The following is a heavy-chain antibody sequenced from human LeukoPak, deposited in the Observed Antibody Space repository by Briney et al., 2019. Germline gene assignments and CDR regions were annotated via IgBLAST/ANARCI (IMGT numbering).Heavy chain of an antibody. Sequence: PGGSLRLSCAASGFTFGDYAMHWVRQAPGKGLEWVSSISWNSGSLGYADSVKGRVTISRDNAKNSVYLQMNSLRAEDTALYYCAEDATSGSYYNHFFRRGMDVWGQGTTVTVSS. D-gene: IGHD3-10*01. CDR2: ISWNSGSL. V-gene: IGHV3-9*01. CDR3: AEDATSGSYYNHFFRRGMDV. CDR1: GFTFGDYA. J-gene: IGHJ6*02.